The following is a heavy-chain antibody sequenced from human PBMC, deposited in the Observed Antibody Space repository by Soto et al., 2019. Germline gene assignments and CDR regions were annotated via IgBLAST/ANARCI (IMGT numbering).Heavy chain of an antibody. CDR3: ARGTDYYDSYTTVYPNWFYR. CDR1: GFTFDEFG. J-gene: IGHJ5*02. V-gene: IGHV3-48*02. D-gene: IGHD3-10*01. CDR2: ISLSSKTI. Sequence: GGSLRLSCAASGFTFDEFGMSWVRQVPGKGPEWLSYISLSSKTIYYADSVQGRFTISRDNAKDSLYLQMNSLRDEDTATYYCARGTDYYDSYTTVYPNWFYRWGQGTLVTVSS.